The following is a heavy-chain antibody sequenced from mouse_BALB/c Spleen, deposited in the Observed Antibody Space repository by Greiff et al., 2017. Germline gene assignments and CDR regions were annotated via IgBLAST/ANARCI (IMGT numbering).Heavy chain of an antibody. CDR1: GFTFSSYA. Sequence: DVKLVESGGGLVKPGGSLKLSCAASGFTFSSYAMSWVRQSPEKRLEWVAEISSGGSYTYYPDTVTGRFTISRDNAKNTLYLEMSSLRSEDTAMYYCARELGYYAMDYWGQGTSVTVSS. J-gene: IGHJ4*01. D-gene: IGHD4-1*01. V-gene: IGHV5-9-4*01. CDR3: ARELGYYAMDY. CDR2: ISSGGSYT.